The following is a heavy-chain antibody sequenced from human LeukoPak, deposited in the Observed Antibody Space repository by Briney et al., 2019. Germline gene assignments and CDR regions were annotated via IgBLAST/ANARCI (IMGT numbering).Heavy chain of an antibody. Sequence: GGSLRLSCAASGFTFDDYAMHWVRQAPGKGLEWVSLISWDGGSTYYADSVKGRFTISRDNSKNSLYLQMNSLRAEDTALYYCAKDKTHYPYYGGNSALDYWGQGALVMVSS. V-gene: IGHV3-43D*03. CDR1: GFTFDDYA. CDR2: ISWDGGST. J-gene: IGHJ4*02. D-gene: IGHD4-23*01. CDR3: AKDKTHYPYYGGNSALDY.